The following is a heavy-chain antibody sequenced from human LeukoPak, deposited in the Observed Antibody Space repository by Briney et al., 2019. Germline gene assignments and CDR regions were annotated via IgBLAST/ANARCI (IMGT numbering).Heavy chain of an antibody. V-gene: IGHV3-9*01. J-gene: IGHJ4*02. CDR2: ITWKSDDM. Sequence: PGRSLRLSCAASGFSFEAYGMYWVRQAPGKGLEWVSGITWKSDDMAYADSVKGRFTISRDNAKNCLYLQMNSLTVEDTALYYCTRVTSWGTGFDYWGQGTLVTVSS. CDR3: TRVTSWGTGFDY. D-gene: IGHD7-27*01. CDR1: GFSFEAYG.